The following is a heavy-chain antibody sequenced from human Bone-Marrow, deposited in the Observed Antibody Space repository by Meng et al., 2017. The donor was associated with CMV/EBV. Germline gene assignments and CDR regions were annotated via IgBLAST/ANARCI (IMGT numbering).Heavy chain of an antibody. V-gene: IGHV3-23*01. CDR1: GFTFGTYD. Sequence: LFCAAFGFTFGTYDMSWVRQAPGKGLEWVSSIGDGGGSTYAESVKGRFTISRDISQNTLFLQMTSLRVEDTAIYYCAKVVSSWYHDCWGQGTLVTVSS. D-gene: IGHD6-13*01. J-gene: IGHJ4*02. CDR2: IGDGGGST. CDR3: AKVVSSWYHDC.